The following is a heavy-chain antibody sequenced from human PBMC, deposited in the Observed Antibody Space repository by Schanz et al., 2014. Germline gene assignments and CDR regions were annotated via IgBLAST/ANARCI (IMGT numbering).Heavy chain of an antibody. CDR2: FDPEDGQT. V-gene: IGHV1-24*01. CDR3: AFLEWILPGMDV. Sequence: QVQLVQSGPEVKKPGASVKVSCKVSGNTITKFAMHWVRQAPGKGLEWMGGFDPEDGQTFYAQNIQGRATMTEDTSTDTAYMELRSLTSEDTAVYYCAFLEWILPGMDVWGQGTTVIVSS. CDR1: GNTITKFA. J-gene: IGHJ6*02. D-gene: IGHD3-3*01.